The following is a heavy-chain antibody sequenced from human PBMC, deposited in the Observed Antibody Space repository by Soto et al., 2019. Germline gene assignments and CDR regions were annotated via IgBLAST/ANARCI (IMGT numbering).Heavy chain of an antibody. CDR2: ISAYNGNT. J-gene: IGHJ4*02. CDR3: ARDKGELLALYYFDY. V-gene: IGHV1-18*01. D-gene: IGHD1-26*01. Sequence: ASVKVSCKASGYTLTSYGISWVRQAPGQGLEWMGWISAYNGNTNYAQKLQGRVTMTTDTSTSTAYMELRSLRSDDTAVYYCARDKGELLALYYFDYWGQGTLVTVSS. CDR1: GYTLTSYG.